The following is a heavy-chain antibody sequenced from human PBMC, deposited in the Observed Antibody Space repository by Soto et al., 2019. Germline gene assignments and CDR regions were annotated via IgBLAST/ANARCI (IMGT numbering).Heavy chain of an antibody. V-gene: IGHV3-21*01. J-gene: IGHJ6*02. CDR3: AREYTAWPLAYGLDV. CDR2: ISSRSDI. Sequence: PVGSLRLSCADSGFTFSSYSMNWVRQAPGKGLEWVSSISSRSDIYYAVSVKGRFTISRDNAKNSVSLQMNSLRAEDTAVYYCAREYTAWPLAYGLDVWGQGTTVTVSS. D-gene: IGHD2-2*02. CDR1: GFTFSSYS.